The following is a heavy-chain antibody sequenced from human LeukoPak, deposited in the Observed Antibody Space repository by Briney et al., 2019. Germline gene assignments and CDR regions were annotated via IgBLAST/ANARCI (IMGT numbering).Heavy chain of an antibody. CDR3: AKDKNYDIFTGFDY. J-gene: IGHJ4*02. CDR1: GFTFSSYS. CDR2: ISWNSGSI. D-gene: IGHD3-9*01. V-gene: IGHV3-9*01. Sequence: GGSLRLSCAASGFTFSSYSMNWVRQAPGKGLEWVSGISWNSGSIGYADSVKGRFTISRDNAKNSLYLQMNSLRPEDTALYYCAKDKNYDIFTGFDYWGQGTLVTVSS.